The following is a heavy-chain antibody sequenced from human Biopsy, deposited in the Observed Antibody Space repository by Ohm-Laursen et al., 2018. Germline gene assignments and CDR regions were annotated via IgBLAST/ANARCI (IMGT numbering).Heavy chain of an antibody. Sequence: PPGTLSLTCTVSGDDINNYYWSWIRQPAGKGLEWIGHTYSGGSTYYNPSLKSRVTMSVDTSKKQLSLRSRSVTAADTAMYYWACVLLGPTNDAFDLWGQGTMVVVSS. J-gene: IGHJ3*01. CDR1: GDDINNYY. V-gene: IGHV4-4*07. CDR3: ACVLLGPTNDAFDL. D-gene: IGHD3-16*01. CDR2: TYSGGST.